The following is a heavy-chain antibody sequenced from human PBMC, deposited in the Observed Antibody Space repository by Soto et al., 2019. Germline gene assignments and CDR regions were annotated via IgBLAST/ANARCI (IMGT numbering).Heavy chain of an antibody. V-gene: IGHV3-15*01. CDR1: GFTFSNAW. D-gene: IGHD6-13*01. Sequence: GGSLRLSCAASGFTFSNAWMSWVRQAPGKGLEWVGRIKSKTDGGTTDYAAPVKGRFTISRDDSKNTLYLQMNSLKTEDTAVYYCTTDLPNKQQLTPRSFDYWGQGTLVTVSS. CDR3: TTDLPNKQQLTPRSFDY. CDR2: IKSKTDGGTT. J-gene: IGHJ4*02.